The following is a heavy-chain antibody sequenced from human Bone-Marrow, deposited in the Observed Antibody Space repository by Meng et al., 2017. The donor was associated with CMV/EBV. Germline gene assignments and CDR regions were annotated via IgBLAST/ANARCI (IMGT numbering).Heavy chain of an antibody. V-gene: IGHV3-30*04. CDR3: ARGLNYHEDTEFDY. J-gene: IGHJ4*02. D-gene: IGHD5-24*01. CDR1: GFTFSSYA. Sequence: GESLKISCAASGFTFSSYAMHWVRQAPGKGLEWVAVISYDGSNKYYADSVKDRFTISRDNSKNTLYLQMNSLRAEDTAVYYCARGLNYHEDTEFDYWGQGTLVTVSS. CDR2: ISYDGSNK.